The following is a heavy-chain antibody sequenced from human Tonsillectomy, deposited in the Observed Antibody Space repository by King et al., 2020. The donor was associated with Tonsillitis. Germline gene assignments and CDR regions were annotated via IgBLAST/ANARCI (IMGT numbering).Heavy chain of an antibody. CDR3: ARFAETYYYDSGCYFFDY. Sequence: VQLQQWGAGLLKPSETLSLTCAVYGGSFSGYSWSWIRQPPGKGLEWIGEIDHSGSTNYNPSLKSRVTISVDTSKNQFSLKLSSVTAADTAVYYCARFAETYYYDSGCYFFDYWGQGTLVTVSS. V-gene: IGHV4-34*01. CDR1: GGSFSGYS. J-gene: IGHJ4*02. CDR2: IDHSGST. D-gene: IGHD3-22*01.